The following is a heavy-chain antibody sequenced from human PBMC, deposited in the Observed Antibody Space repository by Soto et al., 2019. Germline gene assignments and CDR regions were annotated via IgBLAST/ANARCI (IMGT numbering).Heavy chain of an antibody. CDR1: GYTFTSYG. CDR3: AGGTGYRSSWYEY. J-gene: IGHJ4*02. D-gene: IGHD6-13*01. V-gene: IGHV1-18*01. Sequence: QVQLVQSGAEVKKPGASGKVSCKASGYTFTSYGISGVRQAPGQGREWRGWISAYNGNTHYAQKLQGRVTMTTDTSTGRAYRERGSLRSDEPAVYYCAGGTGYRSSWYEYWGQGALVTVSS. CDR2: ISAYNGNT.